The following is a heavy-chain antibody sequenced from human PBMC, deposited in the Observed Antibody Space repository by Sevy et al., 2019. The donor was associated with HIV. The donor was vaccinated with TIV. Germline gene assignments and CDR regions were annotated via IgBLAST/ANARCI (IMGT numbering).Heavy chain of an antibody. D-gene: IGHD3-16*01. CDR1: GGSISSTRHY. CDR2: RFYSGGA. Sequence: SQTLSLTCNVSGGSISSTRHYWGWVRQSPGNTLEWIGSRFYSGGAYYNPSLQSRVTMSVDTSKNQFSLTVSSVTAADTAIYYCARHPLGNWFDLWGQGIQVTVSS. V-gene: IGHV4-39*01. J-gene: IGHJ5*02. CDR3: ARHPLGNWFDL.